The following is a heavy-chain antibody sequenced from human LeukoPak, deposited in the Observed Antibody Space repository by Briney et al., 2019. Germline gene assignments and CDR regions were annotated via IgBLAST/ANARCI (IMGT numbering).Heavy chain of an antibody. Sequence: GGSLRLSCAASGFTFSSYSMNWVRQAPGKGLEWVSSISSSSSYIYYADSVKGRFTISRDNAKNSLYLQMNSLRAEDTAVYYCASKASSSYYYFDYWGQGTLVTVSS. J-gene: IGHJ4*02. CDR1: GFTFSSYS. V-gene: IGHV3-21*01. CDR3: ASKASSSYYYFDY. D-gene: IGHD6-13*01. CDR2: ISSSSSYI.